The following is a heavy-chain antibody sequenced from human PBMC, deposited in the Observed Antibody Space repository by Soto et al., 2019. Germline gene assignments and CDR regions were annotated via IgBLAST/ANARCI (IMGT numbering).Heavy chain of an antibody. V-gene: IGHV4-59*01. D-gene: IGHD1-26*01. J-gene: IGHJ4*02. CDR3: ARARGATTCDY. CDR2: IYYSGST. Sequence: SETLSLTCTVSGGSISSYYWSWIRQPPGKGLEWIGYIYYSGSTNNNPSLKSRVTISVDTSKNQFSLKLSSVTAADTAVYYCARARGATTCDYGGQGTLVTVSS. CDR1: GGSISSYY.